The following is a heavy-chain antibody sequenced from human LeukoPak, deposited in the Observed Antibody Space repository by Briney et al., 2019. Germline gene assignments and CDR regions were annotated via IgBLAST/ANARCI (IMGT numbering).Heavy chain of an antibody. J-gene: IGHJ4*02. CDR3: AKGYYFDSRGYYQHFDY. CDR2: ISYDGSNK. CDR1: GFTFSNYG. D-gene: IGHD3-22*01. Sequence: GRSLRLSCAASGFTFSNYGMHWVRQAPGKGLEWVALISYDGSNKYYTDSVKGRFPVSRDNSKNTLYLQMNSLRAEHTAVYFCAKGYYFDSRGYYQHFDYWGQGTPVTVSS. V-gene: IGHV3-30*18.